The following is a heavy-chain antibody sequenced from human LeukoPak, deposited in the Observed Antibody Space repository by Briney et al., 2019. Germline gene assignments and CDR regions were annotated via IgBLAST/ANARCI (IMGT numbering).Heavy chain of an antibody. Sequence: ASVKVSCKVSGYTLTELSMHWVRQAPGKGLEWMGGFHPEDGEAIYAQEFQGRVTLTEDTSTDTAYMELSSLRSEDTAVYYCATEEGGSNRYDFDYWGQGTLVTVSS. D-gene: IGHD3-16*01. CDR3: ATEEGGSNRYDFDY. CDR1: GYTLTELS. J-gene: IGHJ4*02. V-gene: IGHV1-24*01. CDR2: FHPEDGEA.